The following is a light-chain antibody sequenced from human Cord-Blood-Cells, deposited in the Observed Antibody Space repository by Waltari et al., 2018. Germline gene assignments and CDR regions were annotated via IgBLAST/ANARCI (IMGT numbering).Light chain of an antibody. J-gene: IGLJ3*02. V-gene: IGLV2-14*03. Sequence: QSALTQPASVSGSPGQSITISCTRTSSDVGGYNYVSWYQQHPGKAPNLMIYDVSNRPSGVSNRFSGSKSGNTASLTISGLQAEDEADYYCSSYTSSSTRVFGGGTKLTVL. CDR3: SSYTSSSTRV. CDR1: SSDVGGYNY. CDR2: DVS.